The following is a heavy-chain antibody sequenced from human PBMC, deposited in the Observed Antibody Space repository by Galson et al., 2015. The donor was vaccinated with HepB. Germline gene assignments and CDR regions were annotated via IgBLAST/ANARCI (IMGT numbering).Heavy chain of an antibody. CDR1: GDSVGSNSAA. V-gene: IGHV6-1*01. CDR2: TYYRSKWYN. D-gene: IGHD6-13*01. Sequence: CAIAGDSVGSNSAAWYWIRQSPSRGLEWLGRTYYRSKWYNDYAVSVKSRITINPDTSKNQFSLQLNSVTPEDTAVYYCARDTEQQLDYWGQGTLVTVSS. J-gene: IGHJ4*02. CDR3: ARDTEQQLDY.